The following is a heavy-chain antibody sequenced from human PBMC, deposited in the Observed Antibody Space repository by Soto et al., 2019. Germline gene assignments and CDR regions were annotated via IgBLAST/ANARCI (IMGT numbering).Heavy chain of an antibody. CDR2: ISKSDYT. Sequence: GGSLRLSCTVPGFAFNNYGINWVRQAPGKGLEWVSSISKSDYTYYSDSVKGRFTISRDNAKNSVSLQMNTLRVEDTAVYYCAREDSIIIPAVSDFWGQGTLVTVSS. CDR3: AREDSIIIPAVSDF. J-gene: IGHJ4*02. CDR1: GFAFNNYG. D-gene: IGHD2-2*01. V-gene: IGHV3-21*01.